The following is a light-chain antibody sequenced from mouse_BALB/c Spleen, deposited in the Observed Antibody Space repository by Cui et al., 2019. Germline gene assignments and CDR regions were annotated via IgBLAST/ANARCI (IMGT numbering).Light chain of an antibody. CDR3: YQYHRSPYMYT. V-gene: IGKV4-74*01. CDR2: STS. Sequence: HIVLTHSPAIMSGSRGERVTMTCTASSSVSSSYLHWYQQKPGSSPKLRIYSTSNLASGVPARFSGSGSGTSYSLTISSMEVEDAAIYYCYQYHRSPYMYTFGGGTKLEIK. J-gene: IGKJ2*01. CDR1: SSVSSSY.